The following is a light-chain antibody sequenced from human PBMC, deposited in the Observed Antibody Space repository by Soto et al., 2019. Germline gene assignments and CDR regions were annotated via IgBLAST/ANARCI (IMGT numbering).Light chain of an antibody. J-gene: IGKJ4*01. V-gene: IGKV1-39*01. CDR3: QHSYDTPLT. CDR1: QSIRRW. CDR2: AAS. Sequence: DIQMTQSPSMLSASVGDRVTIACRASQSIRRWLAWYQHKPGKAPKLLIYAASSLQSGVPSRFSGSGSGTDFTLTISSLQPEDFATYYCQHSYDTPLTFGGGTKVDIK.